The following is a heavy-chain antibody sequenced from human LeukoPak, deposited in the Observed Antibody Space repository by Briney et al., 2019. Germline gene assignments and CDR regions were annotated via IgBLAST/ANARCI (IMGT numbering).Heavy chain of an antibody. V-gene: IGHV4-34*01. J-gene: IGHJ3*02. CDR1: GGSFSGYY. D-gene: IGHD2-2*01. Sequence: SETLSLTCAVYGGSFSGYYWSWIRQPPGKGLEWMGEINHSGSTNYNPSLKSRVTTSVDTSKNQFSLKLSSVTAADTAVYYCARAYCSSTSCYDRAFDIWGQGTMVTVSS. CDR2: INHSGST. CDR3: ARAYCSSTSCYDRAFDI.